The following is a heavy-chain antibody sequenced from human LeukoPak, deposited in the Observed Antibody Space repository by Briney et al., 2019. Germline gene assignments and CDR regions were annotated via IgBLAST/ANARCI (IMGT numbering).Heavy chain of an antibody. D-gene: IGHD1-26*01. V-gene: IGHV1-2*02. CDR2: INPNSGGT. Sequence: ASVKVSCKASGYTFTGYYMHWVRQAPGQGHEWMGWINPNSGGTNYAQKFQGRVTMTRDTSISTAYMELSRLRSDDTAVYYCARVKSGSFSPPWVYWGQGTLVTVSS. CDR3: ARVKSGSFSPPWVY. CDR1: GYTFTGYY. J-gene: IGHJ4*02.